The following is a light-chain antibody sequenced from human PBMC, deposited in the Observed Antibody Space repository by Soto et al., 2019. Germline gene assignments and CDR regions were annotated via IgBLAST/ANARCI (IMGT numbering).Light chain of an antibody. J-gene: IGKJ1*01. CDR2: GAS. Sequence: EIVLTQSPGTLSLSPGERATLSCRASQTIKSTSLAWYQQRPGQAPSLLIYGASSRATGIPDKFSGSGSGTDFTLTISRLEPEDSAVYYCPQYGSSPRTFGQGTKVEI. CDR3: PQYGSSPRT. CDR1: QTIKSTS. V-gene: IGKV3-20*01.